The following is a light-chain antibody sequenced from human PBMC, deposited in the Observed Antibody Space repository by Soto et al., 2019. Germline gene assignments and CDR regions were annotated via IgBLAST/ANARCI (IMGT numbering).Light chain of an antibody. CDR3: QQANTLPYT. Sequence: DIPMTQSPSSMSASVGDRVTITCRASQPISSWLAWYQQKPGKAPNLLIYAASTLQSGVPSRFSGSGSGTDFTLTISSLQPEDSANYYCQQANTLPYTFGQGTKLEIK. CDR2: AAS. V-gene: IGKV1-12*02. J-gene: IGKJ2*01. CDR1: QPISSW.